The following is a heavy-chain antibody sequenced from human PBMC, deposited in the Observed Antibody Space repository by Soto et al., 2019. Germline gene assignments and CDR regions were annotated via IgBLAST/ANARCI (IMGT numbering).Heavy chain of an antibody. D-gene: IGHD5-18*01. V-gene: IGHV3-23*01. CDR1: GFTFSGHA. J-gene: IGHJ4*02. CDR3: AKEIYSYGYDGLDY. Sequence: EVQLLESGGGLVQPGGSLRLSCVASGFTFSGHAMIWVRQAPGKGLEWLSSITGNSDATFYADSVKGHFTISRDNSKNTLYLQMNSLRAEDTAVYYCAKEIYSYGYDGLDYWGQGTLVTVSS. CDR2: ITGNSDAT.